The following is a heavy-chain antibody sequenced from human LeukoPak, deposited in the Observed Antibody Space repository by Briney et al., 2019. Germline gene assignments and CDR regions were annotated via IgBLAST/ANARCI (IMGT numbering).Heavy chain of an antibody. CDR2: ISGSGGST. CDR1: GFTFSSYA. CDR3: AKASLRFLEWLLSSFDY. J-gene: IGHJ4*02. D-gene: IGHD3-3*01. Sequence: GGSLRLSCAASGFTFSSYAMSWVRQAPGKGLEWVSAISGSGGSTYYADSVKGRFTISRDNSKNTLYLQMNSLRAEDTAVYYCAKASLRFLEWLLSSFDYWGQGTLVTVSS. V-gene: IGHV3-23*01.